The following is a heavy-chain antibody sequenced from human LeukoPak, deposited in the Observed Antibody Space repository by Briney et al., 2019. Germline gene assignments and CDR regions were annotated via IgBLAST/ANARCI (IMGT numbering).Heavy chain of an antibody. D-gene: IGHD3-22*01. V-gene: IGHV4-4*02. CDR3: ERGPSNYHYDSSGYYFDY. CDR2: IYHSGST. CDR1: GGSISSSNW. Sequence: SETLSLTCAVSGGSISSSNWWSWVRQPPGKGLEWIGEIYHSGSTNYNPSLKSRVTISVDKSKNQFSLQLSSVTAADTVVYYCERGPSNYHYDSSGYYFDYWGQGTLVTVSS. J-gene: IGHJ4*02.